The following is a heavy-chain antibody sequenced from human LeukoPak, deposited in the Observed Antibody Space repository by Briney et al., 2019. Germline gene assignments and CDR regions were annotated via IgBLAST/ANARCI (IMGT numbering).Heavy chain of an antibody. V-gene: IGHV3-53*01. J-gene: IGHJ4*02. Sequence: GGSLRLSCAASGFTVSSNYMSWVRQAPGKGLEWVSVIYNGDSTYYADSVKGRFTISRDNSKNTLYLQMNTLRVEDTAVYYCARATPDIAAAGAFDYWGQGTLVTVSS. CDR1: GFTVSSNY. CDR2: IYNGDST. D-gene: IGHD6-13*01. CDR3: ARATPDIAAAGAFDY.